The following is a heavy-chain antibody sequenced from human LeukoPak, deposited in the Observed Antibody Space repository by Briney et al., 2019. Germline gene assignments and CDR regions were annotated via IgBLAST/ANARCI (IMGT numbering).Heavy chain of an antibody. V-gene: IGHV5-51*01. CDR3: ARSYNWSYDYFDY. D-gene: IGHD1-7*01. CDR2: IYPVDSDT. J-gene: IGHJ4*02. Sequence: KSGESLKISWMGSGYNFTNYWGGWVRQMSGKGLGWLGIIYPVDSDTSYSPSFQGQVTLSADKSISTAYLQWSSLKASDTAIYYCARSYNWSYDYFDYWGQGTLVTVSS. CDR1: GYNFTNYW.